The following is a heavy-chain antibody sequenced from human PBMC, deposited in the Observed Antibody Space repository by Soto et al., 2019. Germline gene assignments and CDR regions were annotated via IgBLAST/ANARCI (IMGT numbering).Heavy chain of an antibody. Sequence: QLQLQESGPGLVKPSETLSLTCTVTGDSFSRSTYYWGWIRQPPGKGLEWIGSIYYSGSTYYNPSLGSRVTISIDPSKKQFSLKLRSVTAADTAVYYCARQTPPPGFFPFYYYYMDVWGKGTTVTVSS. CDR2: IYYSGST. D-gene: IGHD3-3*01. CDR1: GDSFSRSTYY. CDR3: ARQTPPPGFFPFYYYYMDV. J-gene: IGHJ6*03. V-gene: IGHV4-39*01.